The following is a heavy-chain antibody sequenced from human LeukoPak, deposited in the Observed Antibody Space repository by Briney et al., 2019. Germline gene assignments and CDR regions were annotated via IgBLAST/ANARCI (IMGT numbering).Heavy chain of an antibody. V-gene: IGHV3-20*04. CDR1: GFTFDDYG. CDR3: ARDSYYYDSSGLYFDY. Sequence: GGSLRLSCAASGFTFDDYGMSWVRQAPGKGLEWVSGINWNGGSTGYADSVKGRSTISRDNAKNSLYLQMNSLRAEDTALYYCARDSYYYDSSGLYFDYWGQGTLVTVSS. CDR2: INWNGGST. J-gene: IGHJ4*02. D-gene: IGHD3-22*01.